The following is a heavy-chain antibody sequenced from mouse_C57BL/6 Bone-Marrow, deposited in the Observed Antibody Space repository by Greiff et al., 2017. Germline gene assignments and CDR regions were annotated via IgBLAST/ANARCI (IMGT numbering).Heavy chain of an antibody. D-gene: IGHD1-1*01. J-gene: IGHJ2*01. CDR2: IWRGGST. CDR1: GFSLTSYG. V-gene: IGHV2-5*01. CDR3: AKYAYYGLDY. Sequence: VQLVESGPGLVQPSQSLSITCTASGFSLTSYGVHWVRQSPGKGLEWLGVIWRGGSTDSNAAFMSRLSITTDNAKRRVFFKMNSRHADDTAIYYCAKYAYYGLDYWGQGTTLTVSA.